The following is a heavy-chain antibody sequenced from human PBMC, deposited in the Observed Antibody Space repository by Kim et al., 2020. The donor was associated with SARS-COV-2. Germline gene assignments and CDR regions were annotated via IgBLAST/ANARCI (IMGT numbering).Heavy chain of an antibody. J-gene: IGHJ6*02. CDR1: GGSISSGGYY. D-gene: IGHD2-2*01. Sequence: SETLSLTCTVSGGSISSGGYYWSWIRQHPGKGLEWIGYIYYSGSTYYNPSLKSRVTISVDTSKNQFSLKLSSVTAADTAVYYCARMGGTCSSTSCDHYYYYGMDVWGQGTTVTVSS. V-gene: IGHV4-31*03. CDR3: ARMGGTCSSTSCDHYYYYGMDV. CDR2: IYYSGST.